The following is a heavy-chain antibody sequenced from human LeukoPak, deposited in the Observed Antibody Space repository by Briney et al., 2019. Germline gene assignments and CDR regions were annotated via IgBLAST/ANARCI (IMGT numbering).Heavy chain of an antibody. CDR1: GYSFTSYW. CDR3: ARLRDYYDSSGYGSWFDP. Sequence: GESLKISCKGSGYSFTSYWIGWVRQMPGKGLEWMGIIYPGDSDTRYSPSFQGQVTISADKSISTAYLQWSSLKASDTAMYYCARLRDYYDSSGYGSWFDPWGQGTLVTVSS. CDR2: IYPGDSDT. D-gene: IGHD3-22*01. J-gene: IGHJ5*02. V-gene: IGHV5-51*01.